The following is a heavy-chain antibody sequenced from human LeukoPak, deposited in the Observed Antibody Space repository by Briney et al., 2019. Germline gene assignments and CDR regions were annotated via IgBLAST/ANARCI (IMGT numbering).Heavy chain of an antibody. CDR2: INSDGSST. CDR3: ARDTSVGSYRFDY. J-gene: IGHJ4*02. Sequence: GRSLRLSCAASGFTFSSYWMHWVRQAPGKGLVWVSRINSDGSSTSYADSVKGRFAISRDNAKNTLYLQMNSLRAEDTAVYYCARDTSVGSYRFDYWGQGTLVTVSS. CDR1: GFTFSSYW. D-gene: IGHD1-26*01. V-gene: IGHV3-74*01.